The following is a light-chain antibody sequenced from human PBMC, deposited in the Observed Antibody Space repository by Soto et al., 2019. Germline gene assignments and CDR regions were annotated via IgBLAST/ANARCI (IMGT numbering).Light chain of an antibody. CDR2: GAS. CDR3: HHYGTSLYP. J-gene: IGKJ2*01. V-gene: IGKV3-20*01. Sequence: VLTQSPGTLSLSPRETATLSCSASQMINSTYLGLDQQKPCPAPRLLIYGASSRATRIPGRFSGSGSGTDFTLTISSLEHAAFEVYYCHHYGTSLYPFGQRNKLAIK. CDR1: QMINSTY.